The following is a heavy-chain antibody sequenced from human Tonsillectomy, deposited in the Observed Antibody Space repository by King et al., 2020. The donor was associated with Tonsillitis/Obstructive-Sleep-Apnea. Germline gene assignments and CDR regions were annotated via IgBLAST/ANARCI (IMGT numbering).Heavy chain of an antibody. J-gene: IGHJ6*03. Sequence: VQLVESGGGLVQPGRSLRLSCAASGFTFDDYAIHWVRQAPGKGLEWVSGISWNSGSIGYADSVEGRFTISRDNAKNSLCLQMNSLIAEDTALYYCAKAGPAYCSSTSSYEETYYMDVWGKGTTVTVSS. V-gene: IGHV3-9*01. CDR1: GFTFDDYA. D-gene: IGHD2-2*01. CDR2: ISWNSGSI. CDR3: AKAGPAYCSSTSSYEETYYMDV.